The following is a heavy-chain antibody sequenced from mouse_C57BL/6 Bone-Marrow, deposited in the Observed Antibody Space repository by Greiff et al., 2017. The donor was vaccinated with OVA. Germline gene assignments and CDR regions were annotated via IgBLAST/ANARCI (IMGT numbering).Heavy chain of an antibody. J-gene: IGHJ1*03. CDR1: GYTFTNYW. CDR3: ARGDWYFDV. Sequence: QVQLKESGAELVRPGTSVKMSCKASGYTFTNYWIGWAKQRPGHGLEWIGDIYPGGGYTNYNEKFKGKATLTADKAASTADMQFSSLTSEDSAIYYCARGDWYFDVWGTGTTVTVSS. CDR2: IYPGGGYT. V-gene: IGHV1-63*01.